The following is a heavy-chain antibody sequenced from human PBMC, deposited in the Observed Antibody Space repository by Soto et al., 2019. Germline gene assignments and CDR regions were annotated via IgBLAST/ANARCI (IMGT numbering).Heavy chain of an antibody. V-gene: IGHV4-59*01. CDR2: IYDTGISGYTPST. Sequence: PSETLSLTCTVPDGSITSSSWIWIRRPPGKGLEWIAYIYDTGISGYTPSTSYNPSLQSRVTMSVDTSKSQFSLKLTSVTAADTAVYYCARGEDAFFYYGLDVWGQGITVTVSS. CDR1: DGSITSSS. J-gene: IGHJ6*02. CDR3: ARGEDAFFYYGLDV.